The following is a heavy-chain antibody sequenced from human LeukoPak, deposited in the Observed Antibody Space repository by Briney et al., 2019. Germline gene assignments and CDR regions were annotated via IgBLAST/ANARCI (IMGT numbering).Heavy chain of an antibody. J-gene: IGHJ4*02. D-gene: IGHD3-22*01. V-gene: IGHV4-59*12. CDR2: IYYSGST. CDR1: GGSISSYY. Sequence: TPSETLSLTCTVSGGSISSYYWSWIRQPPGKGLEWIGYIYYSGSTNYNPSLKSRVTISVDTSKNQFSLKLSSVTAADTAVYYCARETRNYYDSTGYYSFDYWGQGTLVTVSS. CDR3: ARETRNYYDSTGYYSFDY.